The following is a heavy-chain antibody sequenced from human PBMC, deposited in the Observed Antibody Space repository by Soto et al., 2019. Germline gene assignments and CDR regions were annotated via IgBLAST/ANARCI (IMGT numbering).Heavy chain of an antibody. Sequence: TLSLTCTVSGASITYGGYSWSWIRQTPGKGLEWIGYINHLETTFYNPSFESRLTLSIDRAKNQFSLKLHSMSAADRAVYFCARGGGSDSFDYWGQGILVTVSS. CDR2: INHLETT. D-gene: IGHD1-26*01. J-gene: IGHJ4*02. CDR1: GASITYGGYS. V-gene: IGHV4-30-2*01. CDR3: ARGGGSDSFDY.